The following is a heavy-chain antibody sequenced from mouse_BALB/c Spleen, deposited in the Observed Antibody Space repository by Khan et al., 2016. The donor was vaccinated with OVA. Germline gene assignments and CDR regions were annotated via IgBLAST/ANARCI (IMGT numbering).Heavy chain of an antibody. J-gene: IGHJ3*01. V-gene: IGHV1-31*01. Sequence: EVQLQQSGPELMKPGASVKISCKASGYSFTSYYIHWVIQSHGKSLQWIGYIDPFSGDTTYNQKFKGRATLTVDTSSSTAYIHLSNLTSEDAAVYYCTRHGYVAWFTYWGQGTLVTVSA. CDR1: GYSFTSYY. CDR2: IDPFSGDT. D-gene: IGHD2-2*01. CDR3: TRHGYVAWFTY.